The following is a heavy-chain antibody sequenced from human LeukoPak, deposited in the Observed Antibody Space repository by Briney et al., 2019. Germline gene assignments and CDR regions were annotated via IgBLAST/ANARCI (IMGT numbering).Heavy chain of an antibody. D-gene: IGHD4-23*01. V-gene: IGHV4-31*03. Sequence: PSQTLSLTCTVSGGSINSGVYYWSWIRQHPGKGLEWIGYIYYSGSTYYNPSLKSRVTISVDTSKNQFSLKLSSVTAADTAVYYCARDFPYGGNPGYYMDVWGKGTTVTVSS. J-gene: IGHJ6*03. CDR1: GGSINSGVYY. CDR3: ARDFPYGGNPGYYMDV. CDR2: IYYSGST.